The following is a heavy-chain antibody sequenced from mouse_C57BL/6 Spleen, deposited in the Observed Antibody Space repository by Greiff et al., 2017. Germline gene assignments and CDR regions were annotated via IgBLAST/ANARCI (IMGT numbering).Heavy chain of an antibody. V-gene: IGHV1-54*01. Sequence: QVQLQQSGAELVRPGTSVKVSCKASGYAFTNYLIEWVKQRPGQGLEWIGVINPGSGGTNYNEKFKGKATLTADKSSSTAYMQLSSLTSEDSAVYFCARCYYGYDVGYYFDYWGQGTTLTVSS. D-gene: IGHD2-2*01. CDR1: GYAFTNYL. CDR3: ARCYYGYDVGYYFDY. CDR2: INPGSGGT. J-gene: IGHJ2*01.